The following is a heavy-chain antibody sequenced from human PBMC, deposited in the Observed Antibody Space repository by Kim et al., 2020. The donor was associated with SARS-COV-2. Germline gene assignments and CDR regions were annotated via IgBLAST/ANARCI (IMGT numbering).Heavy chain of an antibody. D-gene: IGHD3-22*01. CDR1: GFIFSASD. CDR2: IKSKGDNYAT. Sequence: GGSLRLSCAASGFIFSASDIHWVRQASGKGLEWVGRIKSKGDNYATAYAAPVKGRFTVSRDDSKNTAYLEMNSLETEDTAVYYCARRSVVADHSLENWGQGPLVTVSA. V-gene: IGHV3-73*01. CDR3: ARRSVVADHSLEN. J-gene: IGHJ4*02.